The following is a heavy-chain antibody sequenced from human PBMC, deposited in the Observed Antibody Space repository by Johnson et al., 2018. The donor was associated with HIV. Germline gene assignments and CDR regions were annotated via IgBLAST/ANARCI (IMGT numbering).Heavy chain of an antibody. CDR1: GFTFSSYA. CDR2: VYSDGNT. CDR3: ARDGPYSGYDENAFDI. V-gene: IGHV3-NL1*01. J-gene: IGHJ3*02. D-gene: IGHD5-12*01. Sequence: QMQLVESGGGVVQPGRSLRLSCAASGFTFSSYAMHWVRQAPGKGLEWVSVVYSDGNTYYADSVKDRFTISRDNAKNSLYLQMNSLRAEDTALYYCARDGPYSGYDENAFDIWGQGTMVTVSS.